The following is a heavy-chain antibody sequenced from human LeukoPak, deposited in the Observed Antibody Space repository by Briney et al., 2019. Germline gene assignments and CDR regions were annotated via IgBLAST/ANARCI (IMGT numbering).Heavy chain of an antibody. CDR1: GGSISSYY. Sequence: SETLSLTCTVSGGSISSYYWSWIRQPPGKGLERIGYIYYSGSTNYNPSLKSRVTISVDTSKNQFSLKLSSVTAADTAVYYCARGESGNFDYWGQGTLVTVSS. CDR3: ARGESGNFDY. J-gene: IGHJ4*02. V-gene: IGHV4-59*01. CDR2: IYYSGST.